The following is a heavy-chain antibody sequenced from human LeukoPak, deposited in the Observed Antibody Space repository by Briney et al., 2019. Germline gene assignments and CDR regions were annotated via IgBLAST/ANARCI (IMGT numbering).Heavy chain of an antibody. Sequence: PSETLSLTCAVYGGSFSGYYWGWIRQPPGKGLEWIGSIYYSGSTYYNPSLKSRVTISVDTSKNQFSLKLSSVTAADTAVYYCVSLWFGWLGWFDPWGQGTLVTVSS. CDR2: IYYSGST. CDR1: GGSFSGYY. CDR3: VSLWFGWLGWFDP. J-gene: IGHJ5*02. V-gene: IGHV4-34*01. D-gene: IGHD3-10*01.